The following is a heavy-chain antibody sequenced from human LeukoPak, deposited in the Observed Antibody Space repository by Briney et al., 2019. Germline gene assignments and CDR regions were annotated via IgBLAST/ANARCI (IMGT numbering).Heavy chain of an antibody. CDR2: ISRNSGSI. Sequence: PGGSLSLSCAASGFTLDDYAMHWVRQAPGGGLEWVSGISRNSGSIGYADSVKGRFTISRDNAKNSLYLQMNSLRAEDMALYYCAKEAARRGYYYYYMDVWGKGTTVTVSS. CDR1: GFTLDDYA. D-gene: IGHD6-6*01. J-gene: IGHJ6*03. V-gene: IGHV3-9*03. CDR3: AKEAARRGYYYYYMDV.